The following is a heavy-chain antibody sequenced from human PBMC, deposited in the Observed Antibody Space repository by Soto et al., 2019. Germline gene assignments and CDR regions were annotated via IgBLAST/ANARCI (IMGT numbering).Heavy chain of an antibody. D-gene: IGHD3-10*01. CDR3: ARGYYGSGSYLGGFDY. J-gene: IGHJ4*02. CDR2: IVPIFGTT. V-gene: IGHV1-69*01. CDR1: GGTFSSYA. Sequence: QVQLVQSGAEVKKPGSSVKVSCKAFGGTFSSYAISWVRQAPGQGPEWMGGIVPIFGTTNDAQTFQGRVTINADESTSTAYMEMSSLRCEDTAVYYCARGYYGSGSYLGGFDYWGQGTLVTVSS.